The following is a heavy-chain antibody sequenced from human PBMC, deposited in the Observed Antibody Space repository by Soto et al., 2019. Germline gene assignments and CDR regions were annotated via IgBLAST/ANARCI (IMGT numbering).Heavy chain of an antibody. CDR2: ISSSSSTI. D-gene: IGHD5-12*01. CDR3: ARDTDIVAPASFDY. V-gene: IGHV3-48*01. CDR1: GSTFSSYS. J-gene: IGHJ4*02. Sequence: GGSLSLSCAASGSTFSSYSMNWVRQAPGKGLEWVSYISSSSSTIYYADSVKGRFTISRDNAKNSLYLQMNSLRAEGTAVYYCARDTDIVAPASFDYWGQGTLVTVSS.